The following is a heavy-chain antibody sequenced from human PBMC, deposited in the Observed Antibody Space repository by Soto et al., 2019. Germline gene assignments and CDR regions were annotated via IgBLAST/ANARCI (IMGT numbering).Heavy chain of an antibody. CDR1: GFTFSSYA. CDR3: XXXXXXLNYIAVAGTGAFDY. J-gene: IGHJ4*02. Sequence: GGSLRLSCAASGFTFSSYAMSWVRQAPGKGLEWVSAISGSGGSTYYADSVXXXXXXXXXXXXXXXXXXXXXXXXXXXXXXXXXXXXXXLNYIAVAGTGAFDYWGQGTLVTVSS. V-gene: IGHV3-23*01. D-gene: IGHD3-10*01. CDR2: ISGSGGST.